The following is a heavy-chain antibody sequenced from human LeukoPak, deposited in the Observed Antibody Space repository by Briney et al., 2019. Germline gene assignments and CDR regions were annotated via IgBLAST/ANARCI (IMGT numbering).Heavy chain of an antibody. CDR2: IKQDGSEK. D-gene: IGHD2-21*02. V-gene: IGHV3-7*01. CDR3: ARVVSLVVTPSYFDY. CDR1: GFTFSSYW. Sequence: GGSLRRSCAASGFTFSSYWMSWVRQAPGKGLEWVANIKQDGSEKYYVDSVKGRFTISRDNAKNSLYLQMNSLRAEDTAVYYCARVVSLVVTPSYFDYWGQRTLVTVSS. J-gene: IGHJ4*02.